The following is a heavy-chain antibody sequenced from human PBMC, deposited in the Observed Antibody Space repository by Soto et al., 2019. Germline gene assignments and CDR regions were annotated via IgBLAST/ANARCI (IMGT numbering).Heavy chain of an antibody. D-gene: IGHD2-15*01. CDR1: GYTFTSYG. Sequence: QVPLVQSGAEVKKPGASVKVSCKASGYTFTSYGISWVRQAPGQGLEWMGWISAYNGNTNYAQKLQGRVTMTTDTSASSGYMGLRSPGSDETAVHYCARVDRLGYCSGGSCPGDAFDIWGQGRMVTVSS. CDR3: ARVDRLGYCSGGSCPGDAFDI. CDR2: ISAYNGNT. V-gene: IGHV1-18*01. J-gene: IGHJ3*02.